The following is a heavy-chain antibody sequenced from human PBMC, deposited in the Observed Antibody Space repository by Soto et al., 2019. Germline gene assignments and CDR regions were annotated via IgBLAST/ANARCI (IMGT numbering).Heavy chain of an antibody. Sequence: GGSLRLSCAVSGFTFSSYAMSWVRQAPGKGLEWVSAISGSGGSTYYADSVKGRFTISRDNSKNTLYLQMNSLRVEDTAVYYCAKGDRYSSNWYGSHFDYWGQGTLVTVSS. V-gene: IGHV3-23*01. J-gene: IGHJ4*02. D-gene: IGHD6-13*01. CDR3: AKGDRYSSNWYGSHFDY. CDR1: GFTFSSYA. CDR2: ISGSGGST.